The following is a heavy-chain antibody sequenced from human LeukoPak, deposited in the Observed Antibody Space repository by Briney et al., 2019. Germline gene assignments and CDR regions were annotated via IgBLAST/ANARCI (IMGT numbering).Heavy chain of an antibody. CDR2: ISDSGDRT. V-gene: IGHV3-23*01. J-gene: IGHJ4*02. Sequence: PGGSLRLSCAASGFTFSSYAMTWVRQAPGKGLEWVSAISDSGDRTYYAHSVRGRFTISRENSKNTLYLQMSSLRAEDTAIYDCVSVFGLWSGQLSGDWGQGTLVTVSS. CDR3: VSVFGLWSGQLSGD. CDR1: GFTFSSYA. D-gene: IGHD3-10*01.